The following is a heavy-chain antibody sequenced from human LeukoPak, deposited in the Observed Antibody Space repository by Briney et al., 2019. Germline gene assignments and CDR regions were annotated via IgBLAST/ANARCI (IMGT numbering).Heavy chain of an antibody. CDR3: QTGYSSGWYPDY. Sequence: ASVKVSYKASGYTFTGYYMHWVRQAPGQGLEWMGWINPNSGGTNYAQKFQGRVTMTRDTSISTAYMELSRLRSDDTAVYYCQTGYSSGWYPDYWGQGTLVTVSS. CDR2: INPNSGGT. D-gene: IGHD6-19*01. CDR1: GYTFTGYY. V-gene: IGHV1-2*02. J-gene: IGHJ4*02.